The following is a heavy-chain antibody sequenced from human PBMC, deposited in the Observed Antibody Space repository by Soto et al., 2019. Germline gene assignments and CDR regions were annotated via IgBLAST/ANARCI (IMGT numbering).Heavy chain of an antibody. Sequence: SETLSLNCIVSGASIVDDYLTWIRQSPGKGLEWIGNICYNDSTKYSPSLQSRVTITRDVSKNQFSLSLTSVTASDTAVYYCARAPSSNLVCDKWGQGTRVTVSS. V-gene: IGHV4-59*01. CDR3: ARAPSSNLVCDK. CDR2: ICYNDST. D-gene: IGHD4-4*01. CDR1: GASIVDDY. J-gene: IGHJ3*01.